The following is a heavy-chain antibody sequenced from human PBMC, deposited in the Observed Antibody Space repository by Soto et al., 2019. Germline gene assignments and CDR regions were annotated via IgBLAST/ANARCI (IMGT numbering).Heavy chain of an antibody. CDR3: ARGRASGSYYLLDY. CDR1: GNTFTSYD. V-gene: IGHV1-8*01. Sequence: QVQLVQSGAEVKKPGASVKVSCKASGNTFTSYDINWVRQATGHGLEWMGWINPNSGNTGYAQKFQGRVTMARDTAIRTAYMEVSRLRSDDTAVYYCARGRASGSYYLLDYWGQGTLVTVSS. D-gene: IGHD3-10*01. CDR2: INPNSGNT. J-gene: IGHJ4*02.